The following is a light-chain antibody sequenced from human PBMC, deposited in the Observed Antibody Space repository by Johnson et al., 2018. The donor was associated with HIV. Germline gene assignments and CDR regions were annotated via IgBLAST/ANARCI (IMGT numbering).Light chain of an antibody. V-gene: IGLV1-51*02. CDR1: SSNIGNNY. CDR2: ENK. Sequence: QSVLSQPPSVSAAPGQKVTISCSGSSSNIGNNYVSWYQQFPGTAPKLLIHENKKRPSGIPDRFSGSKSGTSATLDITGLQTGDEADYYCGTWDSSLGVWVFGTGTKVTVL. J-gene: IGLJ1*01. CDR3: GTWDSSLGVWV.